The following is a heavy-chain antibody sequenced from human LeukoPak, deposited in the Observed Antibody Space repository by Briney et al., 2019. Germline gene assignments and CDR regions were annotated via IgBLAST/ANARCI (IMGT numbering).Heavy chain of an antibody. CDR1: GFPFPTYA. D-gene: IGHD3-22*01. Sequence: GGSLRLSCVASGFPFPTYAMMWVRQAPGKGLEWVSAISGSGGSTYYADSVKGRFTISRDNSKNTLYLQMNSLRAEDTAVYYCAKFTLLSMIVVVRGYYFDYWGQGTLVTVSS. V-gene: IGHV3-23*01. CDR2: ISGSGGST. CDR3: AKFTLLSMIVVVRGYYFDY. J-gene: IGHJ4*02.